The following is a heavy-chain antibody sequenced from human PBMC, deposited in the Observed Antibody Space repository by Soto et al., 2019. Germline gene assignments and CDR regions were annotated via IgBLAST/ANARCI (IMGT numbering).Heavy chain of an antibody. CDR2: VYYSGIT. V-gene: IGHV4-31*02. Sequence: QVQLQESGPRLVRPSQTLSLTCSVSGGPIRRRGYYWSWVRQKPGEGLEWIGFVYYSGITDYNPSLKGRLMISADTSKNQFFLNLYSVTAADTAVYYCASSGGPEGDWFDPWGQGTSVTVSS. D-gene: IGHD3-16*01. J-gene: IGHJ5*02. CDR3: ASSGGPEGDWFDP. CDR1: GGPIRRRGYY.